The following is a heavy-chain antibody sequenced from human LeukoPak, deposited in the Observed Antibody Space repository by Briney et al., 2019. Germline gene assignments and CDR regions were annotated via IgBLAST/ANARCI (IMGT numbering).Heavy chain of an antibody. CDR2: IYSSGST. D-gene: IGHD2-2*01. Sequence: SETLSLTCSVSGGSTNSYYWSWIRQSGGKGLEWIGRIYSSGSTVYNPSLNSRLTLSIDTSKNQFSLTLKSVTATDTAVYYCARVKASSTSWTFDQWGQGALVTVSS. CDR1: GGSTNSYY. V-gene: IGHV4-4*07. J-gene: IGHJ4*02. CDR3: ARVKASSTSWTFDQ.